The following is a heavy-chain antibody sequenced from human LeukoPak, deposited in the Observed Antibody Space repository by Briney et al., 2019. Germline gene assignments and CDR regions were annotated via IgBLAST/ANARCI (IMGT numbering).Heavy chain of an antibody. J-gene: IGHJ5*02. Sequence: SETLSLTCAVYGGSFSGHYWSWLRQPPGKGLEWIGEINHTGITNCNPSLKSRVTISVDPSMNQVSLKVSSVTAADTAVDYCARGSPRGYGSGSYVRSCFDPWGQGTLVTVSS. CDR1: GGSFSGHY. CDR3: ARGSPRGYGSGSYVRSCFDP. CDR2: INHTGIT. V-gene: IGHV4-34*01. D-gene: IGHD3-10*01.